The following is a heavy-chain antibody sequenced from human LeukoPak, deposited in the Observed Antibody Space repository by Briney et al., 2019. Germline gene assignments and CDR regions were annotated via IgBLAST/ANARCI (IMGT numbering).Heavy chain of an antibody. CDR3: AREDSSGYYSSTDY. CDR2: INPNSGGT. Sequence: ASVNVSCTASGYTFTGYYMHWVRQAPGQGLEWMGWINPNSGGTNYAQKFQGRVTMTRDTSISTAYMELSRLRSDDTAVYYCAREDSSGYYSSTDYWGQGTLVTVSS. V-gene: IGHV1-2*02. CDR1: GYTFTGYY. J-gene: IGHJ4*02. D-gene: IGHD3-22*01.